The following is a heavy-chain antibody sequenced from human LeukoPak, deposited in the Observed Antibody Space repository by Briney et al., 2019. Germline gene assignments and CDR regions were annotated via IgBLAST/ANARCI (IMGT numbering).Heavy chain of an antibody. V-gene: IGHV4-30-2*01. Sequence: SQTLSLTCIVSGGSISSGDYYWSWIRQPPGKGLEWIGSVYDTGETYFNPSLMSRVTMSVGRSKNQFSLQLNSVTAADTAVYYCVRETTTVVTFDYWGQGTLVTVSS. J-gene: IGHJ4*02. CDR3: VRETTTVVTFDY. CDR2: VYDTGET. CDR1: GGSISSGDYY. D-gene: IGHD4-23*01.